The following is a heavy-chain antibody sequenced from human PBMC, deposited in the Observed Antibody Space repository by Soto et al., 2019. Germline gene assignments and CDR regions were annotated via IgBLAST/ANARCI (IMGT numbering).Heavy chain of an antibody. V-gene: IGHV3-74*01. CDR1: GFTFSSYW. CDR3: ARGGRGWWGFDY. D-gene: IGHD6-19*01. CDR2: INGDGSST. Sequence: GGSLRLSCAASGFTFSSYWMHWVRQAPGKGLVWVSRINGDGSSTYYADSVKGRFTISRDSAKNTVYLQMNSLRAEDTAVYYWARGGRGWWGFDYWGQGTLVTVSS. J-gene: IGHJ4*02.